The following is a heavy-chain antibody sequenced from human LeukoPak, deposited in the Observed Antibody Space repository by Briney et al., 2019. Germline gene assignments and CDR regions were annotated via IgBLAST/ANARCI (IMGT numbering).Heavy chain of an antibody. CDR1: GFTFADYA. CDR2: IRNKAYGGTT. Sequence: GGSLRLSCSASGFTFADYAMSWFRQAPGKGLEWVGFIRNKAYGGTTEYAASVRGRFNISRDDSKSIAYLQMNSLKTEDTAVYYCTRAGYYDSSGYPYFDSWGQGTLVTVSS. J-gene: IGHJ4*02. CDR3: TRAGYYDSSGYPYFDS. D-gene: IGHD3-22*01. V-gene: IGHV3-49*03.